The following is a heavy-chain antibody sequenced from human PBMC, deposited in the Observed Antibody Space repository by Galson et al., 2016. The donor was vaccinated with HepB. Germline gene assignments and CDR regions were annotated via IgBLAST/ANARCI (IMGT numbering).Heavy chain of an antibody. Sequence: TLSLTCTVSGGSISSGGYYWSWIRQHPGKGLEWIGYIYYRGTTFYNPSLKSRVLISLDTSKNQFSLRLTSVTAANTAVCYCASLQYGYGSLGYWGQGTLVTVSS. J-gene: IGHJ4*02. CDR2: IYYRGTT. CDR1: GGSISSGGYY. D-gene: IGHD5-18*01. CDR3: ASLQYGYGSLGY. V-gene: IGHV4-31*03.